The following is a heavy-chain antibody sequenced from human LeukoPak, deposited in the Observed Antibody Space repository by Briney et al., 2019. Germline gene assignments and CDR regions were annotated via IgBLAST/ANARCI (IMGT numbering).Heavy chain of an antibody. CDR3: ARGHKPELWFGELSRLYYFDY. J-gene: IGHJ4*02. Sequence: SETLSLTCTVSGGSISSSSYYWGWIRQPPGKGLEWIGSIYYSGSTYYNPSLKSRVTISVDTSKNQFSLKLSSVTAADTAVYYCARGHKPELWFGELSRLYYFDYWGQGTLVTVSS. V-gene: IGHV4-39*07. CDR1: GGSISSSSYY. CDR2: IYYSGST. D-gene: IGHD3-10*01.